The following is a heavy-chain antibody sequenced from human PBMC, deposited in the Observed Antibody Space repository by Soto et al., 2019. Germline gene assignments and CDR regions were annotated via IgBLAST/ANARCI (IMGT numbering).Heavy chain of an antibody. J-gene: IGHJ4*02. Sequence: SETLSLTCTVSGGSISSYYWSWIRQPPGKGLEWIGYIYYSGSTNYNPSLKSRVTISVDTSKNQFSLKLSSVTAADTAVYYCARHDFGYSSSWLNYFDYWGQGTLVTVS. D-gene: IGHD6-13*01. V-gene: IGHV4-59*08. CDR2: IYYSGST. CDR3: ARHDFGYSSSWLNYFDY. CDR1: GGSISSYY.